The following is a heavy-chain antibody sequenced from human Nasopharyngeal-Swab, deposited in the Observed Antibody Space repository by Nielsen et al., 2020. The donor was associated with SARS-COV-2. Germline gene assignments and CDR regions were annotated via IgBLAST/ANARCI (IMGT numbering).Heavy chain of an antibody. J-gene: IGHJ4*02. Sequence: SETLSLTCAVYGGSFSGYYWSWIRQPPGKGLEWIGEINHSGSTNYNPSLKSRVTISVDTSKNQFSLKLSSVTAADTAVYYCARGRGYSYCRRYYFDYWGQGTLVTVSS. CDR2: INHSGST. D-gene: IGHD5-18*01. CDR3: ARGRGYSYCRRYYFDY. V-gene: IGHV4-34*01. CDR1: GGSFSGYY.